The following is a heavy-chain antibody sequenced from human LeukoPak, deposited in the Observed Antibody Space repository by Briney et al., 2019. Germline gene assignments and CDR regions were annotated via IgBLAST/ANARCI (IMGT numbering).Heavy chain of an antibody. CDR3: ATAAAGNYYYGMDV. J-gene: IGHJ6*02. CDR2: FDPEDGET. V-gene: IGHV1-24*01. CDR1: GYTLTELS. D-gene: IGHD6-13*01. Sequence: GASVKVSCKVSGYTLTELSMHWVRQAPGKGLEWMGGFDPEDGETIYAQRFQGRVTMTEDTSTDTAYMELSSLRSEDTAVYYCATAAAGNYYYGMDVWGQGTTVTVSS.